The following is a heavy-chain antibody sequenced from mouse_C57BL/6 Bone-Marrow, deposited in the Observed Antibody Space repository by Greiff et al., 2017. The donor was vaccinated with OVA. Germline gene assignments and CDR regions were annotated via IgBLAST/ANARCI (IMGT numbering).Heavy chain of an antibody. CDR3: AREGDYDGGGYAMDY. CDR1: GYTFTGYW. Sequence: QVQLKQSGAELMKPGASVKLSCKATGYTFTGYWIEWVKQRPGHGLEWIGEILPGSGSTNYNEKFKGKATFTADTSSNTADMQLSSLTTEDSAIYYGAREGDYDGGGYAMDYWGQGTSVTVSS. CDR2: ILPGSGST. V-gene: IGHV1-9*01. D-gene: IGHD2-4*01. J-gene: IGHJ4*01.